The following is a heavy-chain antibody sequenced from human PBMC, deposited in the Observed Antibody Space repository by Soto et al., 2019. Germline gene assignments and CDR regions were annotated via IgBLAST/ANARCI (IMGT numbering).Heavy chain of an antibody. CDR2: IYYSGST. J-gene: IGHJ6*02. CDR3: ARGPDISLYMTSYYYGMDV. Sequence: KASETLSLTCTVSGGSISSYYWSWIRQPPGKGLEWIGYIYYSGSTNYNPSLKSRVTISVDTSKNQFSLKLSSVTAADTAVYYCARGPDISLYMTSYYYGMDVWGQGTTVTVSS. CDR1: GGSISSYY. D-gene: IGHD3-10*01. V-gene: IGHV4-59*01.